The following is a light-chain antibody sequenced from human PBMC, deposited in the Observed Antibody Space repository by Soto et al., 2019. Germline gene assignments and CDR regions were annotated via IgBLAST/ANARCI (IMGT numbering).Light chain of an antibody. CDR2: RAS. Sequence: DIQMTQSPSTLSASVGDRVSISCRASQSISDWLAWYQQKPGKAPKLLIYRASKLDSGVPSRFSGSGSETEFTLTISSLQPDDFATYYCQHYKSYPFTFGGGTKVQV. V-gene: IGKV1-5*03. CDR3: QHYKSYPFT. J-gene: IGKJ4*01. CDR1: QSISDW.